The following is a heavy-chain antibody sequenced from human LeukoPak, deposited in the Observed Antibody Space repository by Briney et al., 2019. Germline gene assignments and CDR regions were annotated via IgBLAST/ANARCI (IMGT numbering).Heavy chain of an antibody. CDR3: ASLMIASSRAFDI. D-gene: IGHD3-22*01. V-gene: IGHV4-59*08. CDR1: GGSISSYY. Sequence: SETLSLTCTVSGGSISSYYWSWIRLPPGKGLEWVGYLSKSGNTNYSPSLKSRVTISVDTSKNQFSLKLSSVTATDTAVYYCASLMIASSRAFDIWGQGTMVTVSS. J-gene: IGHJ3*02. CDR2: LSKSGNT.